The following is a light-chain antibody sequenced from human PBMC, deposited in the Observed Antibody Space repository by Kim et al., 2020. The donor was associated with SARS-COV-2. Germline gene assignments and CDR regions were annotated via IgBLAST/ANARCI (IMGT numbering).Light chain of an antibody. CDR2: DAF. J-gene: IGKJ2*01. CDR3: QQYYPYLPYT. Sequence: DIHMTQSPATLSASVGDSVTITCRASQSIGYSLAWYQQRPGKAPNLLIYDAFSLESGVPSRFSGAGSGTEFTLTISSLQPDDFATYYCQQYYPYLPYTFGPGTMLEIK. CDR1: QSIGYS. V-gene: IGKV1-5*01.